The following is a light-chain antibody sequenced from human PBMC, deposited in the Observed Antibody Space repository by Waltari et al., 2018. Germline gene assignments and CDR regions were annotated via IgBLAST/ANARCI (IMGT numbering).Light chain of an antibody. Sequence: EIVLTQSPSTLSLSPGERATLSCRASESVRTALAWYQQKPGQAPRLLIFGASNRAIGIPYRFSGGGSGTDFSLTISRLEPEDFAVYFCQHYVRLPVAFGQGTKVDVK. V-gene: IGKV3-20*01. CDR3: QHYVRLPVA. CDR1: ESVRTA. CDR2: GAS. J-gene: IGKJ1*01.